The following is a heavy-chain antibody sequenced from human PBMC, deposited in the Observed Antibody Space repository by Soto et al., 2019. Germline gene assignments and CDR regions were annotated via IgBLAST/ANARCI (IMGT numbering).Heavy chain of an antibody. CDR1: GGSISSYY. CDR2: IYYSGST. J-gene: IGHJ6*02. CDR3: ARLMLGYDSSGYNPDHYYYYGMDV. Sequence: SETLSLTCTVSGGSISSYYWSWIRQPPGKGLEWIGYIYYSGSTNYNPSLKSRVTISVDTSKNRFSLKLSSVTAADTAVYYCARLMLGYDSSGYNPDHYYYYGMDVWGQGTTVTVSS. V-gene: IGHV4-59*01. D-gene: IGHD3-22*01.